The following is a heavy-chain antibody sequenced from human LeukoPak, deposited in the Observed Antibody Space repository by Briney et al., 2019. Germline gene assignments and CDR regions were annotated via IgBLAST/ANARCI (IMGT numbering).Heavy chain of an antibody. CDR1: GFTFSSYA. V-gene: IGHV3-23*01. CDR2: ISGSGGST. D-gene: IGHD2-2*01. J-gene: IGHJ4*02. Sequence: PGGSLRLSCAASGFTFSSYAMSWVRQAPGKGLEWVSAISGSGGSTYYADSVKGRFTISRDNSKNTLYLQMNSLRVEDTAVYYCAKVGYCSSISCPRRDSWGQGTLVTVSS. CDR3: AKVGYCSSISCPRRDS.